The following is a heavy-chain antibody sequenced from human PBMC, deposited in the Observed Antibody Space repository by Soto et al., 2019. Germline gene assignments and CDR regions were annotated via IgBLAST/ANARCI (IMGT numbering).Heavy chain of an antibody. CDR1: GGSISSSSYY. V-gene: IGHV4-39*01. D-gene: IGHD6-19*01. J-gene: IGHJ4*02. Sequence: QLQLQESGPGLVKPSETLSLTCTVSGGSISSSSYYWGWIRQPPGKGLEWIGSIYYSGSTYYNPSLKSRVTISVDTSKNQFSLKLRSVTAADTAVYYCARHIWRQWLVRYYFDYWGQGTLVTVSS. CDR2: IYYSGST. CDR3: ARHIWRQWLVRYYFDY.